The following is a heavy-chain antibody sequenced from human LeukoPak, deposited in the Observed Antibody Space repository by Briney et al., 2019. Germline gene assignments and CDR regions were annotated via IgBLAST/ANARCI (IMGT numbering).Heavy chain of an antibody. CDR3: ARDLGGPYQLLKSSWFDP. D-gene: IGHD2-2*01. V-gene: IGHV4-4*02. J-gene: IGHJ5*02. CDR1: GGSISSSNW. CDR2: IYHSGST. Sequence: SETLSLTCAVSGGSISSSNWWSWVRQPPGKGLEWIGEIYHSGSTYYNPSLKSRVTISVDTSKNQFSLKLSSVTAADTAVYYCARDLGGPYQLLKSSWFDPWGQGTLVTVSS.